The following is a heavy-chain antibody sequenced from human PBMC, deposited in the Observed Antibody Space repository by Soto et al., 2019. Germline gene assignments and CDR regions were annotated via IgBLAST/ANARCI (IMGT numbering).Heavy chain of an antibody. J-gene: IGHJ3*02. CDR3: AKLWFGVPTTGKENDAFDI. CDR2: ISYDGSNK. D-gene: IGHD3-10*01. Sequence: GGSLRLSCAASGFTFSSYGMHWVRQAPGKGLEWVAVISYDGSNKYYADSVKGRFTISRDNSKNTLYLQMNSLRAEDTAVYYCAKLWFGVPTTGKENDAFDIWGQGTMVTVSS. V-gene: IGHV3-30*18. CDR1: GFTFSSYG.